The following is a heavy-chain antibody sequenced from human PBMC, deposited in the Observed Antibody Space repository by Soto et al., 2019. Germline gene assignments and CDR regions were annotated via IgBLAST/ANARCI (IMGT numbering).Heavy chain of an antibody. Sequence: QVQLQESGPGLVKPSETLSLTCTVSGVSITGYYWSWIRQTAGKGLEWIGRFSSSGNANYTPSLVSRVTMSVDTSKSHFSLNLSSVTAADTGIYYCVRDRADGAYIWATGDHWCQGTLVTVAS. CDR3: VRDRADGAYIWATGDH. J-gene: IGHJ4*02. D-gene: IGHD4-17*01. CDR2: FSSSGNA. CDR1: GVSITGYY. V-gene: IGHV4-4*07.